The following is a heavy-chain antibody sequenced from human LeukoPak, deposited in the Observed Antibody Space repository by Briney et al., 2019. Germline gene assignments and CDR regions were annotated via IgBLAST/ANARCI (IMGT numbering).Heavy chain of an antibody. J-gene: IGHJ3*02. CDR3: ARDLTSVVVGNDAFDI. CDR1: GYTFTSYG. Sequence: GASVKVSCKASGYTFTSYGISWVRQAPGQGLEWMGWISAYNGNTNYAQKLQGRVTMTTDTSTSTAYMELRSLRSDDTAVYYCARDLTSVVVGNDAFDIWGQGTMVTVSS. CDR2: ISAYNGNT. D-gene: IGHD3-22*01. V-gene: IGHV1-18*01.